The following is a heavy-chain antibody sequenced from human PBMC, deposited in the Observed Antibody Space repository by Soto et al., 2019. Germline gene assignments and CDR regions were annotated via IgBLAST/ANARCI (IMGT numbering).Heavy chain of an antibody. Sequence: ALETLSLTCTVSGGSLSSSSSYWGWIRHPPGKGLEWIGTIYSGSTYYNPSLKSRVTISVDTSKNQFSLKLSSVAAADTAIYFCATTRGIAVGGSFDYWGQGALVTVSS. D-gene: IGHD6-13*01. CDR3: ATTRGIAVGGSFDY. V-gene: IGHV4-39*01. CDR1: GGSLSSSSSY. J-gene: IGHJ4*02. CDR2: IYSGST.